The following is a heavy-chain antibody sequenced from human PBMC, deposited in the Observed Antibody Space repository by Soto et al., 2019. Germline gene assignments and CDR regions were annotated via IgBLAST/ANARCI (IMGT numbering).Heavy chain of an antibody. D-gene: IGHD6-19*01. CDR1: GGTFSSYA. Sequence: SVKVSCKASGGTFSSYAISWVRQAPGQGLEWMGGIIPIFGTANYAQKFQGRVTITADESTSTAYMELSSLRSEDTAVYYCARSAPGYSSGWYLPFDYWGQGTLVTVSS. CDR2: IIPIFGTA. J-gene: IGHJ4*02. V-gene: IGHV1-69*13. CDR3: ARSAPGYSSGWYLPFDY.